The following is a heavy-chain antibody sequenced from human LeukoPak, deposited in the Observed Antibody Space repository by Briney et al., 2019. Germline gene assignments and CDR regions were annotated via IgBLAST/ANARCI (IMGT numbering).Heavy chain of an antibody. D-gene: IGHD5-18*01. CDR3: ARNGYSYGQIDY. Sequence: GGSLRLSCAASGFTFSSYAMHWVRQAPGKGLEWVSGISWNSGSIGYADSVKGRFTISRDNAKNSLYLQMSSLRAEDTAVYYCARNGYSYGQIDYWGQGTLVTVSS. CDR2: ISWNSGSI. J-gene: IGHJ4*02. CDR1: GFTFSSYA. V-gene: IGHV3-9*01.